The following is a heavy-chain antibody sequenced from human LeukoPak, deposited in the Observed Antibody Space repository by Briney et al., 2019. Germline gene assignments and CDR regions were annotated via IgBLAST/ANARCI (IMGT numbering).Heavy chain of an antibody. V-gene: IGHV4-59*08. CDR1: GGSISSYY. CDR2: IYYSGST. J-gene: IGHJ4*02. Sequence: SETLSLTCTVSGGSISSYYWSWIRQPPGKGLEWIGYIYYSGSTNYNPSLKSRVTISVDTSKNQFSLKLSSVTAADTVVYYCARHERSGSYPDYWGQGTLVTVSS. CDR3: ARHERSGSYPDY. D-gene: IGHD1-26*01.